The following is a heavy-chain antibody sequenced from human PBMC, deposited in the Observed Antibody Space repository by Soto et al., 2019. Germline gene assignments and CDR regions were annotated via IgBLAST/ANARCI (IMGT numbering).Heavy chain of an antibody. V-gene: IGHV2-5*02. Sequence: QITLKESGPPLVRPTQTLTLTCSFSGFSLTTDGVGVGWVRQPPGEALEWLALIYWDDDERYSPSLKTRLTITKDPSKNQVVLIMTNMDPVDTATYYCAHSRNLITDDAQVGDFDYWGQGTLVTVSS. CDR3: AHSRNLITDDAQVGDFDY. CDR2: IYWDDDE. J-gene: IGHJ4*02. CDR1: GFSLTTDGVG. D-gene: IGHD3-10*01.